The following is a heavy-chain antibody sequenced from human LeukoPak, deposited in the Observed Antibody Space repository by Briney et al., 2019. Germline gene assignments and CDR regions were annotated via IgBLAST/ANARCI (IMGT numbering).Heavy chain of an antibody. D-gene: IGHD6-13*01. CDR3: ARDSRAYSSSWYVLNWFDP. CDR2: ISSSSSYI. Sequence: GGSLRLSCAASGFTFSSYGMHWVRQAPGKGLEWVSSISSSSSYIYYADSVKGRFTISRDNAKNSLYLQMISLRAEDTAVYYCARDSRAYSSSWYVLNWFDPWGQGTLVTVSS. J-gene: IGHJ5*02. CDR1: GFTFSSYG. V-gene: IGHV3-21*01.